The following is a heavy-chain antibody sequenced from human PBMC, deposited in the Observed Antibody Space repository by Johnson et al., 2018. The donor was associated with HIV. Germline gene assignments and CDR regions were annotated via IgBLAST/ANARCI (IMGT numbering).Heavy chain of an antibody. J-gene: IGHJ3*01. CDR2: IYSGGST. Sequence: VQLVESGGGLVQPGGSLRLSCAASGFTVSSNYMSWVRQAPGKGLEWVSVIYSGGSTYYADSVKGRFTISRDNSKNTVYLQMNSLRAEDTAVYYCARDALQQLVPRGAFNLWGQGTMVTVSS. V-gene: IGHV3-66*01. CDR3: ARDALQQLVPRGAFNL. CDR1: GFTVSSNY. D-gene: IGHD6-13*01.